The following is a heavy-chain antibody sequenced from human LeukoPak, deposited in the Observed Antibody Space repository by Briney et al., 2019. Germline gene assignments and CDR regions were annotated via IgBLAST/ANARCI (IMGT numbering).Heavy chain of an antibody. D-gene: IGHD6-13*01. Sequence: GGSLRLSCAASGFTVSSNYMSWVRQAPGKGLECVSLIYSGGSPYYADPVKGRFTISRDNSNNTLYLQMNSLRAEDTAVYYCARLAAAATPPLYWGQGTLVTVSS. J-gene: IGHJ4*02. CDR2: IYSGGSP. CDR3: ARLAAAATPPLY. CDR1: GFTVSSNY. V-gene: IGHV3-53*01.